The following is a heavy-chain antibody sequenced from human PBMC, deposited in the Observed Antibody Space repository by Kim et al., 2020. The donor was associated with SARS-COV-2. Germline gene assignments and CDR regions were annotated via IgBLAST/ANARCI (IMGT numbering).Heavy chain of an antibody. CDR2: P. Sequence: PHPHPSLKSRATRSVDTSKNQCSLQLSSVTAADTAVYYCARDRVQAGMDVWGQGTTVTVSS. D-gene: IGHD3-10*01. J-gene: IGHJ6*02. V-gene: IGHV4-59*01. CDR3: ARDRVQAGMDV.